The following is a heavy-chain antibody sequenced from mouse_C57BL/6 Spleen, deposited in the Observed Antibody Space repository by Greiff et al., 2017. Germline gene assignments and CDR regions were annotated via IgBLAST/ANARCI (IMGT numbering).Heavy chain of an antibody. D-gene: IGHD3-2*02. J-gene: IGHJ2*01. CDR1: GFNIKDDY. CDR3: TTRTAQPNYFDY. CDR2: IDPENGDT. V-gene: IGHV14-4*01. Sequence: VQLQQSGAELVRPGASVKLSCTASGFNIKDDYMHWVKQRPEQGLEWIGWIDPENGDTEYASKFQGKATITADTSSNTAYLQLSSLTSEDTAVYYCTTRTAQPNYFDYWGQGTTLTVSS.